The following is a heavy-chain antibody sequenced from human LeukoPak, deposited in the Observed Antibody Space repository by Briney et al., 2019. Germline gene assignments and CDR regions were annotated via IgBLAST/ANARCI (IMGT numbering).Heavy chain of an antibody. Sequence: GGSLRLSCAASGLTLSSYAMSWLRQAPGKGLEWFSAISGSGGSTYYAGSVKGRFTICRDNSKNTLSLQMNSLRADDTAVYYCAKAAPFSGSPVDYWGQGTLVTVSS. CDR3: AKAAPFSGSPVDY. J-gene: IGHJ4*02. V-gene: IGHV3-23*01. CDR1: GLTLSSYA. D-gene: IGHD1-26*01. CDR2: ISGSGGST.